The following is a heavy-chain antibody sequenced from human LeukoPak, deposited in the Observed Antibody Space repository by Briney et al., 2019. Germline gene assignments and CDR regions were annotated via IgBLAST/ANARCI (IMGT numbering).Heavy chain of an antibody. CDR2: IHYSGST. Sequence: SETLSLTCSVSGGSIWGYYGSCMRQPPGKGLEWRGFIHYSGSTYYNDSLKRRVPISVDTSKNQLSLNLRSVTAADTAVYYCARRVRWLQFRALDMWGQGTMVTVSS. D-gene: IGHD5-24*01. J-gene: IGHJ3*02. CDR3: ARRVRWLQFRALDM. CDR1: GGSIWGYY. V-gene: IGHV4-59*08.